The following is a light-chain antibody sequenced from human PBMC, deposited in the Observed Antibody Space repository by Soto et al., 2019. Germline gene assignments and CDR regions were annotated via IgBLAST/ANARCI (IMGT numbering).Light chain of an antibody. CDR3: QQYGTSPPT. CDR1: QSVSSSD. Sequence: EVVLTQSPGALSLSPGERATLSCRASQSVSSSDLAWYRQKPGQAPRLLISGASSRATGIPDRFSGSGSGTDFTLTISRLEPEDFAVFYCQQYGTSPPTFGQGTKVDIK. J-gene: IGKJ1*01. V-gene: IGKV3-20*01. CDR2: GAS.